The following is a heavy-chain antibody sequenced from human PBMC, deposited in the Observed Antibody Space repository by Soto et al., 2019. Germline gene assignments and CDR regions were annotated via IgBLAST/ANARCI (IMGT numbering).Heavy chain of an antibody. J-gene: IGHJ6*02. CDR3: ASGSSSEYHYYGMDV. CDR2: IYPGDSDT. Sequence: GESLKISCKGSGYSFTSYWIGWVRQMPGKGLEWMGIIYPGDSDTRYSPSFQGQVTISADKSISTAYLQWSSLKASDTAMYYCASGSSSEYHYYGMDVWGQGTTVTVSS. CDR1: GYSFTSYW. V-gene: IGHV5-51*01. D-gene: IGHD6-6*01.